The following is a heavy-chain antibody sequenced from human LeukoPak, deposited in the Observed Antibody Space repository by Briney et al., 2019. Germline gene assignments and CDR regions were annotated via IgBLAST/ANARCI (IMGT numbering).Heavy chain of an antibody. CDR1: GFTFSSYA. D-gene: IGHD1-26*01. CDR3: AKKRPVGATSKYYFDY. V-gene: IGHV3-23*01. J-gene: IGHJ4*02. Sequence: GGSLRLSCAASGFTFSSYAMSWVRQAPGKGLEWVSAISGSGGSTYYADSVKGRFTISRDNSKNTLYLQMNSLRAEDTAVYYCAKKRPVGATSKYYFDYWGQGTLVTVSS. CDR2: ISGSGGST.